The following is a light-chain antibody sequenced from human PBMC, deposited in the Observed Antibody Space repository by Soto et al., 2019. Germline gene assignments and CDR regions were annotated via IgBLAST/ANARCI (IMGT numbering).Light chain of an antibody. CDR2: TAS. CDR1: QGISNW. J-gene: IGKJ2*01. Sequence: DIQMTQSPSSVSASVGDRVTITCRASQGISNWVAWYQQKPGKAPKLLLYTASSLQSEVPSRFSGSGSGTDFTLTISSLQSEDFATYYCQQANHFPYAFGQGTKLEIK. CDR3: QQANHFPYA. V-gene: IGKV1-12*01.